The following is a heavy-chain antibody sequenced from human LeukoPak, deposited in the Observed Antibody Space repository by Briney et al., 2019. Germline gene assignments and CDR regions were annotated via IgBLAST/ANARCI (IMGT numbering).Heavy chain of an antibody. CDR3: VRGGYQFEY. CDR2: ISYDGSNK. V-gene: IGHV3-30*03. J-gene: IGHJ4*02. CDR1: GFTFSSYG. Sequence: PGGSLRLSCAASGFTFSSYGMHWVRQAPGKGLEWVAVISYDGSNKYYADSVKGRFTISRDNAKNSLYLQMNSLRVEDSAVYYCVRGGYQFEYWGQGTLVTVSS. D-gene: IGHD1-26*01.